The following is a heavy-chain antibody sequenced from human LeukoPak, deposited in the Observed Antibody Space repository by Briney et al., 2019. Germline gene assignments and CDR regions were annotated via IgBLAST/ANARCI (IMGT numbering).Heavy chain of an antibody. CDR3: ARGDGYSSPYYFDS. CDR2: IIPIFGTA. V-gene: IGHV1-69*06. CDR1: GGTFSSYA. J-gene: IGHJ4*02. Sequence: ASVKVSCKASGGTFSSYAISWVRQAPGQGLEWMGGIIPIFGTANYAQKFQGRVTITADKSTSTDYMELSSLRSEDTAVYYCARGDGYSSPYYFDSWGQGTLVTVSS. D-gene: IGHD5-18*01.